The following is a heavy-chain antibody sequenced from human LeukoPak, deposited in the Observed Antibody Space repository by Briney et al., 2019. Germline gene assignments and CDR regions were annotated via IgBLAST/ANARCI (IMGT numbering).Heavy chain of an antibody. CDR2: IDRPAKSYAT. V-gene: IGHV3-73*01. CDR3: TRDRGTYNWLDP. J-gene: IGHJ5*02. CDR1: GFTLRDSA. D-gene: IGHD1-26*01. Sequence: GGSLNLPCAASGFTLRDSAILWVGQASGKGLEGVGLIDRPAKSYATAYGASVGGRFTISRDDSKNTAYLQMDSLKTEDTALYYCTRDRGTYNWLDPWGQGTLVTVSS.